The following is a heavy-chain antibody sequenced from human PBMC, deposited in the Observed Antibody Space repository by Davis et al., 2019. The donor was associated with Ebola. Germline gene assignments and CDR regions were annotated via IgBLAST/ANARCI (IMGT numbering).Heavy chain of an antibody. CDR2: ISSSSSYI. V-gene: IGHV3-21*01. J-gene: IGHJ4*02. CDR1: GFTFSSYS. Sequence: GESLKISCAASGFTFSSYSMNWVRQAPGKGLEWVSSISSSSSYIYYADSVKGRFTISRDNAKNSLYLQMNSLRAEDTAVYYCARDGYYYDSSGYYQHFDYWGQGTLVTVSS. CDR3: ARDGYYYDSSGYYQHFDY. D-gene: IGHD3-22*01.